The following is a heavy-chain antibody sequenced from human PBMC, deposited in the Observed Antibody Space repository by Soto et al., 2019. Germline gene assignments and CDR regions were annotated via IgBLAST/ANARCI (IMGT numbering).Heavy chain of an antibody. CDR2: IYYSGST. V-gene: IGHV4-59*08. J-gene: IGHJ5*02. CDR1: GGSISSYY. Sequence: SETLSLTCTVSGGSISSYYWSWIRQPPGKGLEWIGYIYYSGSTNYNPSLKSRVTISVDTSKNQFSLKLSSVTAAYTAVYYCARSIMITHHWFDPWGQGTLVTVSS. CDR3: ARSIMITHHWFDP. D-gene: IGHD3-16*01.